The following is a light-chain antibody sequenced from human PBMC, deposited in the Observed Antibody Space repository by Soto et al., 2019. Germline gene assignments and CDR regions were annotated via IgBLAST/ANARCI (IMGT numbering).Light chain of an antibody. CDR1: QSVSTN. J-gene: IGKJ5*01. V-gene: IGKV3D-15*01. CDR3: QQYNNWPPIT. Sequence: IVMTQSPATLSVSPWERATLSCRASQSVSTNLAWYQQKPGQSPRLLIHGASTRATGIADRFSGSGSGTDFTLTISSLQSEDFAVYYCQQYNNWPPITFGQGTRLEIK. CDR2: GAS.